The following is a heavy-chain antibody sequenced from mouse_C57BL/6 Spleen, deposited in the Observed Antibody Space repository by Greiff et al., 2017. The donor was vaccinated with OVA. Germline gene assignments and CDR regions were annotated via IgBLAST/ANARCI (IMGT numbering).Heavy chain of an antibody. D-gene: IGHD1-1*01. V-gene: IGHV5-17*01. J-gene: IGHJ4*01. Sequence: EVKVVESGGGLVKPGGSLKLSCAASGFTFSDYGMHWVRQAPEKGLEWVAYISSGSSTIYYADTVKGRFTISRDNAKNTLFLQMTSLRSEDTAMYYCASGYYYGSGGAMDYWGQGTSVTVSS. CDR2: ISSGSSTI. CDR1: GFTFSDYG. CDR3: ASGYYYGSGGAMDY.